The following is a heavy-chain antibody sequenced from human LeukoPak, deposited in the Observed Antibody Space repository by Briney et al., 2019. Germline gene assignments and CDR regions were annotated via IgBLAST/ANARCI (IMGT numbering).Heavy chain of an antibody. CDR2: IYHSGST. Sequence: SQTLSLTCAVSGGSISSGGYSWSWIRQPPGKGLEWIGYIYHSGSTYYNPSLKSRVTISVDTSKNQFSLKLSSVTAADTAVYYCARSPGDILTGFFDYWGQGTLVTVSS. J-gene: IGHJ4*02. D-gene: IGHD3-9*01. CDR3: ARSPGDILTGFFDY. CDR1: GGSISSGGYS. V-gene: IGHV4-30-2*02.